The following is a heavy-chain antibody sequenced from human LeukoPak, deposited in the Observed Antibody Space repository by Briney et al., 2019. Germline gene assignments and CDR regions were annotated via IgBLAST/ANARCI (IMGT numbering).Heavy chain of an antibody. J-gene: IGHJ3*02. V-gene: IGHV3-23*01. Sequence: GGSLRLSCAASGFTVSSTYMSWVRQAPGKGLEWVSAISGSGGSTHYADSVKGRFTISRDNSKNTLYLQMNSLRAEDTAVYYCAKFDSGSYLIRVDAFDIWGQGTMVTVSS. CDR2: ISGSGGST. CDR1: GFTVSSTY. D-gene: IGHD1-26*01. CDR3: AKFDSGSYLIRVDAFDI.